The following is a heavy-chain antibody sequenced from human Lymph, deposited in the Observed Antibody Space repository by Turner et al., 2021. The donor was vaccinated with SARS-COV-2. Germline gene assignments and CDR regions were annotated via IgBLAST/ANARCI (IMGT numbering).Heavy chain of an antibody. Sequence: QVQLVQSGAEVKKPGASVKVSCKASGYTFTNYGISWVRRAPGEGLEWMGWISGNNDNTNYAQKLQGRVTMTTDTSTSTAYMELRSLRSDDTAVYYCARSNFDWLFSPDWFDPWGQGTLVIVSS. CDR2: ISGNNDNT. CDR3: ARSNFDWLFSPDWFDP. V-gene: IGHV1-18*01. J-gene: IGHJ5*02. D-gene: IGHD3-9*01. CDR1: GYTFTNYG.